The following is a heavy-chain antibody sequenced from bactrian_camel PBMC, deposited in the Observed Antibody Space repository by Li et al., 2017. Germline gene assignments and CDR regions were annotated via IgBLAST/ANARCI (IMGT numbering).Heavy chain of an antibody. CDR1: GLTFSNYW. D-gene: IGHD6*01. J-gene: IGHJ4*01. V-gene: IGHV3S1*01. CDR2: IYNGANT. CDR3: VRDVNSASWYAPGY. Sequence: HVQLVESGGGLEQPGGSLRLSCAASGLTFSNYWMYWVRQAPGKEREGVGAIYNGANTYYADSVKGRFTISQDNAKNTLYLQMNSLKPEDTAVYYCVRDVNSASWYAPGYWGQGTQVTVS.